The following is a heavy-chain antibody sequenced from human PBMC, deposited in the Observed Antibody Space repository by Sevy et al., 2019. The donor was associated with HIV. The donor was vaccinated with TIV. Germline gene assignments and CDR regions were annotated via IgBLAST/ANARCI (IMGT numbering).Heavy chain of an antibody. V-gene: IGHV3-30-3*01. Sequence: GGSLRLSCAASGFTFNTYAMHWVRQAPGKGLEWVAVISYDGGSKYYADSVKGRFTISRDNSKNTLYLQMISLRPEDSAVYYCARDPRMYGDYLLAYFDYWGQGTLVTVSS. CDR3: ARDPRMYGDYLLAYFDY. CDR1: GFTFNTYA. CDR2: ISYDGGSK. D-gene: IGHD2-8*01. J-gene: IGHJ4*02.